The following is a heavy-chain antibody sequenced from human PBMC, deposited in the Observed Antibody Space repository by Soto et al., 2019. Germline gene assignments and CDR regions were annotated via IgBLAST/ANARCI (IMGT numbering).Heavy chain of an antibody. CDR3: ARFNWYFDL. V-gene: IGHV4-59*08. CDR1: GGSISSYY. J-gene: IGHJ2*01. CDR2: IYYSGST. Sequence: SETLSLTCTVSGGSISSYYWSWIRQPPGKGLEWIGYIYYSGSTNYNPSLKSRVTISVDTSKNQFSLKLSSVTAAHTALYYCARFNWYFDLWGRGTLVTVSS.